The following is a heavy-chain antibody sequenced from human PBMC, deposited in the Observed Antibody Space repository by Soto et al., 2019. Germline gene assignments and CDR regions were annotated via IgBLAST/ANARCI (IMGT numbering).Heavy chain of an antibody. CDR2: INHSGST. CDR3: ERGASSIAADGTSYGGWFDP. CDR1: GGSFSGYY. J-gene: IGHJ5*02. Sequence: PSETLSLTCAVYGGSFSGYYWSWIRQPPGKGLEWIGEINHSGSTNYNPSLKSRVTISVDTSKNQFSLKLSSVTAADTAVYYCERGASSIAADGTSYGGWFDPWGQGTLGTVPQ. V-gene: IGHV4-34*01. D-gene: IGHD6-13*01.